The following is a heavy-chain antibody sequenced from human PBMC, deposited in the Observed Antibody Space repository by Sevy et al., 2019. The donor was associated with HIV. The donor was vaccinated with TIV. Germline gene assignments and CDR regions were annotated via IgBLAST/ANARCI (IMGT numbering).Heavy chain of an antibody. CDR1: GYSFTSHW. V-gene: IGHV5-51*01. Sequence: GECLKISCQGSGYSFTSHWIGWVRHMPGKGLEWMGIIFPDDSDTRYSPSFQGLVTFSPDKSINTAYLQWSSLKASDTAMYYCATSRSGYFDSSGYYIYWGQGTLVTVSS. D-gene: IGHD3-22*01. J-gene: IGHJ4*02. CDR2: IFPDDSDT. CDR3: ATSRSGYFDSSGYYIY.